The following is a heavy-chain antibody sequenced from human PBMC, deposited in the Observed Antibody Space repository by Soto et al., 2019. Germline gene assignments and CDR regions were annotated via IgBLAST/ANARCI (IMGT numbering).Heavy chain of an antibody. CDR2: ISAYNGNT. Sequence: ASVKVSCKASGYTFTSYGISWVRQAPGQGLEWMGWISAYNGNTNYAQKLQGRVTMTTDTSTSTAYMELRSLRSDDTAVYYCARDLKDLTPPYFDYWGQGTLVTVSS. CDR1: GYTFTSYG. V-gene: IGHV1-18*04. J-gene: IGHJ4*02. CDR3: ARDLKDLTPPYFDY.